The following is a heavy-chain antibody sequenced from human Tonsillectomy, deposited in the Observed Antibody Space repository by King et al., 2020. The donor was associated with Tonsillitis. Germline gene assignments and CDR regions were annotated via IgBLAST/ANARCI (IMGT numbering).Heavy chain of an antibody. Sequence: VQLVQSGGGLVQPGGSLRLSCAASGFTFSSYSMNWVRQAPGKGLEWVSYISSSSSTIYYADSVKGRFTISRDNAKNSLYLQMNSLSAEDTAVYYCATYDILTGWDAFDIWGQGTMVTVSS. V-gene: IGHV3-48*01. D-gene: IGHD3-9*01. CDR1: GFTFSSYS. CDR2: ISSSSSTI. CDR3: ATYDILTGWDAFDI. J-gene: IGHJ3*02.